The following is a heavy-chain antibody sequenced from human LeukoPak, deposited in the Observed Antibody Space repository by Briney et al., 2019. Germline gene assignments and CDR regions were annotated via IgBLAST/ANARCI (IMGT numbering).Heavy chain of an antibody. V-gene: IGHV3-23*01. D-gene: IGHD6-13*01. J-gene: IGHJ4*02. CDR2: ISTNSRVT. Sequence: PGGSLRLSCAASGFTFSNHWMIWVRQAPGEGLEWVSVISTNSRVTYYADSVKGRFTISRDNSKNTLYLQMNSLRAEDTALYYCARQISAAGTDYWGQGTLVTVSS. CDR1: GFTFSNHW. CDR3: ARQISAAGTDY.